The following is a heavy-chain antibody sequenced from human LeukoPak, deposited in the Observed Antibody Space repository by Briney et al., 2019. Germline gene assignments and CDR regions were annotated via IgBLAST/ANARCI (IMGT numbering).Heavy chain of an antibody. D-gene: IGHD6-13*01. CDR2: IRYDGSNK. V-gene: IGHV3-30*02. J-gene: IGHJ4*02. CDR1: GFNFNIYG. Sequence: PGGSLRLSCAASGFNFNIYGMHWVRQAPGKGLEWVAFIRYDGSNKYYADSVKGRFTISRNNAKNPLYLQMNSLRAEDTALYYCARDAVLRNIAAAGYFDYWGQGTLVTVSS. CDR3: ARDAVLRNIAAAGYFDY.